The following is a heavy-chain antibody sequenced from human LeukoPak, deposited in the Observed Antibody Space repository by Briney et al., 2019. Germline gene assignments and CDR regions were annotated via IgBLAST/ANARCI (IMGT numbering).Heavy chain of an antibody. V-gene: IGHV1-18*01. CDR1: GYTFTSYG. D-gene: IGHD6-19*01. Sequence: ASVKVSCEASGYTFTSYGISWVRQAPGQGLEWMGWISAYNGNTNYAQKLQGRVTMTTDTSTSTAYMELRSLRSDDTAVYYCARVGPLAVAGHNWFDPWGQGTLVTVSS. J-gene: IGHJ5*02. CDR3: ARVGPLAVAGHNWFDP. CDR2: ISAYNGNT.